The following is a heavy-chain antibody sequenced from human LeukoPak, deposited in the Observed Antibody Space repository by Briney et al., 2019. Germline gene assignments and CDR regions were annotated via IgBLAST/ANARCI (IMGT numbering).Heavy chain of an antibody. D-gene: IGHD1-1*01. V-gene: IGHV3-23*01. CDR3: AKDLGVHPD. CDR2: ISVSGGST. J-gene: IGHJ4*02. Sequence: GGSLRLSCAASGFTVSSNHMSWVRQAPGKGLEWVSSISVSGGSTYYADSVKGRFTLSRDNSKNTLYLQMNSLRAEDTAVYYCAKDLGVHPDWGQGTLVTVSS. CDR1: GFTVSSNH.